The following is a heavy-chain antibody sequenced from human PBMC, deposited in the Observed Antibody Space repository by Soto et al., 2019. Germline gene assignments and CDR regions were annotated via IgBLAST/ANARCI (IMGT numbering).Heavy chain of an antibody. CDR1: GFTFSVYS. CDR2: ITSDTKTI. CDR3: ARSVEGHFDY. Sequence: EVQLVESGGDLVQRGGSLRISCVASGFTFSVYSMNWVLQAPGKGLEWFSYITSDTKTIKYADSVKGRFTISRDNAKNSVYLQMNSLRDEDTAVYYCARSVEGHFDYWGQGTVVTVSS. D-gene: IGHD6-19*01. J-gene: IGHJ4*02. V-gene: IGHV3-48*02.